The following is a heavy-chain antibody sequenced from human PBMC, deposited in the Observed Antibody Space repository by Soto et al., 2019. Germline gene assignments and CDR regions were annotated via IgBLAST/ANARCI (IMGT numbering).Heavy chain of an antibody. CDR2: IYYSGST. Sequence: SETLSLTCTVSGGSISSGGYYWSWIRQHPGKGLEWIGYIYYSGSTYYNPSLKSRVTISVDTSKNQFSLKLSSVTAADTAVYYCARDGTVRLRDKYYYYYYMDVWGKGTTVTVSS. V-gene: IGHV4-31*03. CDR1: GGSISSGGYY. J-gene: IGHJ6*03. D-gene: IGHD4-17*01. CDR3: ARDGTVRLRDKYYYYYYMDV.